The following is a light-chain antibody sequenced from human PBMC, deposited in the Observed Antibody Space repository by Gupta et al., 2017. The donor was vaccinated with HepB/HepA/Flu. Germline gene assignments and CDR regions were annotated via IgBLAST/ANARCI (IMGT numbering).Light chain of an antibody. J-gene: IGKJ3*01. CDR2: AAS. V-gene: IGKV1-9*01. Sequence: DIHLTQSPSFLSTSMPDRVTITCRGSHGISSYVAWYQQTPGKAPRLLIYAASTLQTGVPPRFSGSGSGTEFTLTITNLQPEDFATYCCQQPSNFPLAFGHGTRLDIK. CDR1: HGISSY. CDR3: QQPSNFPLA.